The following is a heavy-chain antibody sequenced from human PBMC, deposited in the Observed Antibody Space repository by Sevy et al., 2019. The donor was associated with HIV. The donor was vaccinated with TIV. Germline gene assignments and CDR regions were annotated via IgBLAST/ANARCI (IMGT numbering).Heavy chain of an antibody. Sequence: GGSLRLSCAASGFSFSTYSMKWVRQAPGKGLEWVSSISGSSNYIYYVDSVKGRFTISRDNAKNSLYLQMNSLRAEDTAVYYCARGAYGSGTYYSDYWGQGTLVTVSS. D-gene: IGHD3-10*01. CDR2: ISGSSNYI. CDR3: ARGAYGSGTYYSDY. V-gene: IGHV3-21*01. J-gene: IGHJ4*02. CDR1: GFSFSTYS.